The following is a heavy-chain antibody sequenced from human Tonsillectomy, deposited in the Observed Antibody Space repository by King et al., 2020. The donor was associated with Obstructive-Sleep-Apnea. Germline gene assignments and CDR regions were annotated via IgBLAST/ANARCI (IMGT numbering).Heavy chain of an antibody. CDR1: GFTFSDYY. CDR3: ARVFSWYDSGWNYFDY. J-gene: IGHJ4*02. V-gene: IGHV3-11*01. Sequence: VQLVESGGGLVKPGESLRLSCAPSGFTFSDYYMNWIRQAPGKGLEWGSYISSSGNTIHYADSVKGRFTISRDNAKNSLYLQMNSLRAEDTAVYYCARVFSWYDSGWNYFDYWGQGTLVTVPS. D-gene: IGHD6-19*01. CDR2: ISSSGNTI.